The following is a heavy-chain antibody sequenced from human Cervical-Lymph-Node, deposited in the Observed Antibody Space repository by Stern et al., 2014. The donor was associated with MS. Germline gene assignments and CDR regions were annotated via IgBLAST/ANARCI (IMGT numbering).Heavy chain of an antibody. J-gene: IGHJ4*02. Sequence: QMQLVQSGSELKKPGASVKVSCKASGYTFTSYAMKWVRQAPGQGLEWMGWINTKTGNPTYAQGFTGRFVFSLDTSVSTAYLQISGLRAEDSAVYYCATVSSADYHYWGQGTLVTVSS. V-gene: IGHV7-4-1*02. CDR1: GYTFTSYA. CDR3: ATVSSADYHY. CDR2: INTKTGNP. D-gene: IGHD4/OR15-4a*01.